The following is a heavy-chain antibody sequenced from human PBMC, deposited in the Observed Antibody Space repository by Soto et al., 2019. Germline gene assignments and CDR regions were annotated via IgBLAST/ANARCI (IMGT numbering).Heavy chain of an antibody. J-gene: IGHJ6*02. Sequence: GGSLRLSCAAPGFTFSSYGMHWVRQAPGKGLEWVAVISYDGSNEHYADSVKGRFTISRDNSKNTLYLQMNSLRAEDTAVYYCAKGRGYQLFPYYYYGMDVWGQGTTVTVSS. CDR1: GFTFSSYG. D-gene: IGHD2-2*01. CDR3: AKGRGYQLFPYYYYGMDV. CDR2: ISYDGSNE. V-gene: IGHV3-30*18.